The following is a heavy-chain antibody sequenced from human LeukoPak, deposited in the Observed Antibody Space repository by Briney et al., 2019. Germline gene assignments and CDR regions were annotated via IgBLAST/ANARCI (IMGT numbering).Heavy chain of an antibody. D-gene: IGHD6-19*01. CDR1: GFTFSSYE. J-gene: IGHJ4*02. V-gene: IGHV3-48*03. Sequence: GGSVSLSCAASGFTFSSYEMNWVRQAPGKGLEWVSYISSSGSPIYYADSVEGRFTISRDNAKNSLYLQMNSLRAEDTAVYYCVLRGAVAAADFWGQGTLVTVSS. CDR3: VLRGAVAAADF. CDR2: ISSSGSPI.